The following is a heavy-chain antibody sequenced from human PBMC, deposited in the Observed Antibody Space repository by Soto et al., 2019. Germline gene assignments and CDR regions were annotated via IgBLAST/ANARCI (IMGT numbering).Heavy chain of an antibody. J-gene: IGHJ4*02. V-gene: IGHV4-39*01. D-gene: IGHD5-12*01. CDR1: GGSISSSSYY. Sequence: PSETLSLTCTVSGGSISSSSYYWGWIRQPPGKGLEWIGSIYYSGSTYYNPSLKSRVTISVDTSKNQFSLKLSSVTAAETAVYSCAVSGYDFDYWGQRNLVTVSS. CDR3: AVSGYDFDY. CDR2: IYYSGST.